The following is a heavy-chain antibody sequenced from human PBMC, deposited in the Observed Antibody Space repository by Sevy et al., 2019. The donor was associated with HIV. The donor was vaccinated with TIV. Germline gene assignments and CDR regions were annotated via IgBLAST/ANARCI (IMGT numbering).Heavy chain of an antibody. CDR1: GLTFSSYA. Sequence: GGSLRLSCAASGLTFSSYAMHWVRQAPGKGLEWVAVISYDGSDKYFADSVKGRFTISRDNSKNTLFLQMNSLRTEDTAVYKCASGAGVVAVAALNWFDPWGQGTLVTVSS. D-gene: IGHD2-15*01. V-gene: IGHV3-30*04. CDR2: ISYDGSDK. J-gene: IGHJ5*02. CDR3: ASGAGVVAVAALNWFDP.